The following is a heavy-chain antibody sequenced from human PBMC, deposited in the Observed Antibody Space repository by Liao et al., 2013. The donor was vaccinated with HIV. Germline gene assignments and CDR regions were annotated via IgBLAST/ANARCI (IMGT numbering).Heavy chain of an antibody. CDR1: GGSISNYY. D-gene: IGHD7-27*01. CDR2: IYTSGRT. V-gene: IGHV4-4*07. J-gene: IGHJ4*02. CDR3: ARGVWGSDTGFDY. Sequence: QLQLQESGPGLVKPSETLSLTCTVSGGSISNYYWSWIRQPAGKGLQWIGRIYTSGRTNYNSSLKSRVTMSVDTSKNQFSLNLSSVTAADTAVYYCARGVWGSDTGFDYWGQGTLVTVSS.